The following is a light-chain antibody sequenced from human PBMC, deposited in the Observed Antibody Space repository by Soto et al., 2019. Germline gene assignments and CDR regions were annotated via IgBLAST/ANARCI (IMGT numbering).Light chain of an antibody. J-gene: IGLJ3*02. CDR1: SSDVGNYKY. CDR3: SSYAGSQLWV. V-gene: IGLV2-8*01. CDR2: EVS. Sequence: QSALTQSPSASGSPGQSVTISCTGTSSDVGNYKYVSWYQQHPGKAPKLMIYEVSKRPSGVPDRFSGSKSGNTASLTVSGLQGEDEADYYCSSYAGSQLWVFGGGTKLTVL.